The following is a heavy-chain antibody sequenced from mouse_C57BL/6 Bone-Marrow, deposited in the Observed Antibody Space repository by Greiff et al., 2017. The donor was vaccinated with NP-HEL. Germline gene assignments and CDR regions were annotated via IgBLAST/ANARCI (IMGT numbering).Heavy chain of an antibody. Sequence: VQLQQSGAELVKPGASVKMSCKASGYTFTTYPIEWVKQNPGKSLEWIGNFHPYNDDTEYNEKFKNKATLTVEKSSSTVYLELSRLTSDDSSVYYCASGGNYWYYFDYWGQGTTLTVSS. V-gene: IGHV1-47*01. CDR1: GYTFTTYP. CDR2: FHPYNDDT. D-gene: IGHD1-1*02. CDR3: ASGGNYWYYFDY. J-gene: IGHJ2*01.